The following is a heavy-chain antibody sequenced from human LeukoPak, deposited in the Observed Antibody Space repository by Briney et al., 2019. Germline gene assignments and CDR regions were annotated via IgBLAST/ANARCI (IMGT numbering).Heavy chain of an antibody. CDR2: IWYDGSNK. CDR3: ARSTYAPREGYWFDP. D-gene: IGHD2-15*01. J-gene: IGHJ5*02. V-gene: IGHV3-33*08. CDR1: GFTFSIYW. Sequence: GGSLRLSCAASGFTFSIYWMSWVRQAPGKGLEGVAVIWYDGSNKYYADSVKGRFTISRDNSKNTLYLQMNSLRAEDAAVYFCARSTYAPREGYWFDPWGQGTLVTVSS.